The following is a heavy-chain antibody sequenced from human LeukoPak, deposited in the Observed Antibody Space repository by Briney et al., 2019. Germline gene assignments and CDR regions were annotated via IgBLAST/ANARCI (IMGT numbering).Heavy chain of an antibody. Sequence: SETLSLTCAVHGGPFSGYSWNWIRQAPGMGLEWIGEVNHSGSTNYNPSLKSRVTISVDTAKNQFSLKLSSVTAADTSVYYCARGGYSGYRSRFDYWGQGTLVNVSS. J-gene: IGHJ4*02. V-gene: IGHV4-34*01. CDR2: VNHSGST. CDR3: ARGGYSGYRSRFDY. D-gene: IGHD5-12*01. CDR1: GGPFSGYS.